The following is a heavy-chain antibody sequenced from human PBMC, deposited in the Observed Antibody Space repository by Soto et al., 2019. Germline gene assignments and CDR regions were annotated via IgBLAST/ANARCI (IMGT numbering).Heavy chain of an antibody. J-gene: IGHJ4*02. CDR1: GGTFSSYA. D-gene: IGHD6-6*01. Sequence: QVQLVQSGAEVKKPGSSVKVSCKASGGTFSSYAISWVRQAPGQGLEWMGGIIPIFGTANYAQKFQGRVTINADKSTSTDYMELGSLRYEDTAVYYWARVVEWSSSYFCYWGQGTLVTVSP. CDR2: IIPIFGTA. V-gene: IGHV1-69*06. CDR3: ARVVEWSSSYFCY.